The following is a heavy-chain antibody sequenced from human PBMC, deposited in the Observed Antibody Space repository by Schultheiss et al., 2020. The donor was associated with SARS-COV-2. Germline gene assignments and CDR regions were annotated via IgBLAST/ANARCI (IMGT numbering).Heavy chain of an antibody. D-gene: IGHD6-19*01. V-gene: IGHV3-33*08. CDR2: IWYDGSNK. Sequence: GGSLRLSCAASGFTFSDYYMSWIRQAPGKGLEWVAVIWYDGSNKYYADSVKGRFTISRDNSKNTLYLQMNSLRAEDTAVYYCARDSEYSSGWFGGYWGQGTLVTVSS. J-gene: IGHJ4*02. CDR1: GFTFSDYY. CDR3: ARDSEYSSGWFGGY.